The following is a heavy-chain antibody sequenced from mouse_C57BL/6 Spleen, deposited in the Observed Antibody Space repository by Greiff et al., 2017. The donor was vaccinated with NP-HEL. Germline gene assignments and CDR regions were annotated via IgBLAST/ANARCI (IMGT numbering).Heavy chain of an antibody. J-gene: IGHJ4*01. CDR3: ASLYYGAMDY. D-gene: IGHD2-1*01. CDR1: GYTFTDYY. CDR2: INPNNGGT. V-gene: IGHV1-26*01. Sequence: VQLQQSGPELVKPGASVKISCKASGYTFTDYYMNWVKQSHGKSLEWIGDINPNNGGTSYNQKFKGKATLTVDKSSSTAYMELRSLTSEDSAVYYCASLYYGAMDYWGQGTSVTVSS.